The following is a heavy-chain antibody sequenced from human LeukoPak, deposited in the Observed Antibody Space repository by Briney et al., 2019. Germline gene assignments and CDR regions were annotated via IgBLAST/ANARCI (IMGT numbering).Heavy chain of an antibody. CDR2: ISGSGGST. Sequence: GGSLRLSCAASGFTFSSYAMSWVRQAPGKGLEWVSAISGSGGSTYYADSVKGRFTISRDNSKNTLYLQMNSLRAEDTAVHYCARVITTSVACALDIWGHGTMVTVSS. J-gene: IGHJ3*02. CDR3: ARVITTSVACALDI. V-gene: IGHV3-23*01. D-gene: IGHD3-22*01. CDR1: GFTFSSYA.